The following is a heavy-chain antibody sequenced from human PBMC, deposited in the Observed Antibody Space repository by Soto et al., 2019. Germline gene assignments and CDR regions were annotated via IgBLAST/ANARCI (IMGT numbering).Heavy chain of an antibody. J-gene: IGHJ5*02. D-gene: IGHD3-3*01. CDR1: GFTFDDYG. CDR3: ASDGGPYDDFWSGYASWFDP. Sequence: EVQLVESGGGVVRPGGSLRLSCAASGFTFDDYGMSWVRQAPGKGLEWVSGINWNGGSTGYADSVKGRFTISRDNAKNSLYLQMNRLRAEDTALYHCASDGGPYDDFWSGYASWFDPWGQGPLVTVSS. CDR2: INWNGGST. V-gene: IGHV3-20*01.